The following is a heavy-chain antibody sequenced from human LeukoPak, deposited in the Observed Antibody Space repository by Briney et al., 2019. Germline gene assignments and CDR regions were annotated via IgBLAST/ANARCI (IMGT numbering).Heavy chain of an antibody. V-gene: IGHV3-30*04. CDR1: GFTFSSNA. J-gene: IGHJ4*02. CDR2: ISYDGSNK. Sequence: PGGSLRLSCAASGFTFSSNAIHWVRQALGKGLEWVAVISYDGSNKYYADSVKGRFTISRDNSKNTLYLQMNSLRVEDTAVYYCANERGYNYGYSFDYWGQGTLVTVSS. CDR3: ANERGYNYGYSFDY. D-gene: IGHD5-18*01.